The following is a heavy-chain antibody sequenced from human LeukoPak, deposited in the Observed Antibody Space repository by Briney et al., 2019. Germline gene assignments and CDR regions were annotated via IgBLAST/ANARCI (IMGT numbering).Heavy chain of an antibody. CDR3: ARGHYDSSGYSNPFDP. D-gene: IGHD3-22*01. CDR1: GGSITNYY. CDR2: IHYSGGT. V-gene: IGHV4-59*01. J-gene: IGHJ5*02. Sequence: SETLSLACTVSGGSITNYYWGWIRQPPGKGLEWIGYIHYSGGTKYNPSLQSRVTISLDSSKKLFSLTLSSVTTADTAVYYCARGHYDSSGYSNPFDPWGPGSLVTVST.